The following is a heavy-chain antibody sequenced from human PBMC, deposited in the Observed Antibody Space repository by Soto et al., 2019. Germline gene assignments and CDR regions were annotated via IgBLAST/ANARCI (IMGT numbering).Heavy chain of an antibody. V-gene: IGHV1-3*01. CDR1: GYTFTSYA. D-gene: IGHD1-26*01. CDR2: INAGNGNT. CDR3: ARGQGAWEVTQFDY. Sequence: QVKIVQSGAEVKKPGASVKLSCKASGYTFTSYAMHWVRHPPGPRLERMGLINAGNGNTKYSQKFQGRVTITSYTSASTADMTVSSLRSEDTAVYSCARGQGAWEVTQFDYWGQGTLVSVSS. J-gene: IGHJ4*02.